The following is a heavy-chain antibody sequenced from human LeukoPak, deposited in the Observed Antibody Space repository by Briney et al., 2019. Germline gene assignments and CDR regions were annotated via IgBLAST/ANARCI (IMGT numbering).Heavy chain of an antibody. CDR2: VSYDGNNK. V-gene: IGHV3-30-3*01. CDR1: RFTFSNYA. CDR3: ARDQGFRYGMDV. J-gene: IGHJ6*02. Sequence: PGGSLRLSCAASRFTFSNYAMHWVRQAPGKGLEWVALVSYDGNNKYYADSVEGRFTISRDNSKNTLLLQMNSLGPEDTAVYYCARDQGFRYGMDVWGQGTTVTVSS.